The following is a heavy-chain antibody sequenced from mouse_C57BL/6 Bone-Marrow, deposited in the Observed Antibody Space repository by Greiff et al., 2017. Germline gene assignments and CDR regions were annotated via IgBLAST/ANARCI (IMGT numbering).Heavy chain of an antibody. D-gene: IGHD6-1*02. V-gene: IGHV14-4*01. CDR2: IDPENGDT. CDR1: GFNIKDDY. CDR3: TTRQLYHYYAMDY. J-gene: IGHJ4*01. Sequence: EVQLQQSGAELVRPGASVKLSCTASGFNIKDDYMHWVKQRPEPGLEWIGWIDPENGDTEYASKFQGKATITADTSSNTAYLQLSSLTSEDTAVYYCTTRQLYHYYAMDYWGQGTSVTVSS.